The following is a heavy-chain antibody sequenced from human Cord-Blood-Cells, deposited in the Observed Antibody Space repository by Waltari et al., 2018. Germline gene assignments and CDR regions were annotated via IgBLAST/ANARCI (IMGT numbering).Heavy chain of an antibody. CDR1: GGTFSSYA. V-gene: IGHV1-69*09. J-gene: IGHJ6*03. Sequence: QVQLVQSGAEVKKPGSSVKVSCKASGGTFSSYAISWVRQAPGQGLEWMGRIIPILGIANYAQKFQGRVTITADKSTSTAYMELSSLRSEDTAVYYCARNYGDYTPYYYYYMDVWGKGTTVTVSS. CDR3: ARNYGDYTPYYYYYMDV. D-gene: IGHD4-17*01. CDR2: IIPILGIA.